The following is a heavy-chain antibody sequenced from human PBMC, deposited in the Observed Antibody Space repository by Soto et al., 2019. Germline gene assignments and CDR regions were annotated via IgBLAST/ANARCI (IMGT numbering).Heavy chain of an antibody. CDR2: ISCIGCST. J-gene: IGHJ3*02. Sequence: EVQLLESGGGLVQPGGSLRLSCAASGFTFSSYAMSWVRQAPGKGLEWVSAISCIGCSTYYAESVKGRFTISRDNSKNTLYLQMNSLRAEDTAVYYCAKIPHSSSWYLDAFDIWGQGTMVTVSS. CDR3: AKIPHSSSWYLDAFDI. V-gene: IGHV3-23*01. D-gene: IGHD6-13*01. CDR1: GFTFSSYA.